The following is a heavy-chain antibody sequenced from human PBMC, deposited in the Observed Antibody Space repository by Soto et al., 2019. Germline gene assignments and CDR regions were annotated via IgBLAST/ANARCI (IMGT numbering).Heavy chain of an antibody. CDR3: ARGRNWFDP. V-gene: IGHV4-39*01. J-gene: IGHJ5*02. CDR2: IYYSGST. CDR1: GGSISSSSYY. Sequence: SETLSLTCTVSGGSISSSSYYWGWIRQPPGKGLEWIGSIYYSGSTYYNPSLKSRVTISVDTSKNQFSLKLSSVTAADTAVYYCARGRNWFDPWGQGTLVTVSS.